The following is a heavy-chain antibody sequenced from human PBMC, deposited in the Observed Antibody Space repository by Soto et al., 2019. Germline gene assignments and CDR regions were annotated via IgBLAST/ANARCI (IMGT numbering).Heavy chain of an antibody. CDR3: ARGRNWFDP. V-gene: IGHV4-39*01. J-gene: IGHJ5*02. CDR2: IYYSGST. CDR1: GGSISSSSYY. Sequence: SETLSLTCTVSGGSISSSSYYWGWIRQPPGKGLEWIGSIYYSGSTYYNPSLKSRVTISVDTSKNQFSLKLSSVTAADTAVYYCARGRNWFDPWGQGTLVTVSS.